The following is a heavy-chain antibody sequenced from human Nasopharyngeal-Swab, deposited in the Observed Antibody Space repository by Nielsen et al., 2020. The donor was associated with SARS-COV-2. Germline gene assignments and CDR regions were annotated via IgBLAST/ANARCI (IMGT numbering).Heavy chain of an antibody. J-gene: IGHJ4*02. CDR2: IWYDGSNK. D-gene: IGHD5-24*01. Sequence: GGSLRLSCAASGFTFSSYGMHWARQAPGKGLEWVAVIWYDGSNKYYADSVKGRFTISRDNSKNTLYLQMNSLRAEDTAVYYCARDLGDGYNGEYFDYWGQGTLVTVSS. CDR1: GFTFSSYG. CDR3: ARDLGDGYNGEYFDY. V-gene: IGHV3-33*01.